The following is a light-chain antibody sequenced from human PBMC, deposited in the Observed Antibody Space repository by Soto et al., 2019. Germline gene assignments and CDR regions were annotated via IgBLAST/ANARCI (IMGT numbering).Light chain of an antibody. J-gene: IGKJ5*01. CDR2: DAS. CDR3: QQRSDWPLIT. CDR1: QSVSSN. Sequence: IVMKKSLATLSVTQGERATLSCRASQSVSSNLAWYQQKPGQAPRLLIYDASTRATGIPARFSGSGSGTDFTLTISSLEPEDCALYFCQQRSDWPLITFGQGTRLENK. V-gene: IGKV3-11*01.